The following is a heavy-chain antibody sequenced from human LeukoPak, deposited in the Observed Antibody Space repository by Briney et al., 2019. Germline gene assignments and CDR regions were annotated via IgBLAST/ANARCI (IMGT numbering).Heavy chain of an antibody. V-gene: IGHV4-61*08. CDR2: IYYSGST. D-gene: IGHD5-18*01. CDR3: ARGLPPLERTRGYLRYNWFDP. J-gene: IGHJ5*02. CDR1: GGSISSGGYY. Sequence: SQTLSLTCTVSGGSISSGGYYWSWIRQPPGKGLEWIGYIYYSGSTNYNPSLKSRVTISVDTSKNQFSLKLSSVTAADTAVYYCARGLPPLERTRGYLRYNWFDPWGQGTLVTVSS.